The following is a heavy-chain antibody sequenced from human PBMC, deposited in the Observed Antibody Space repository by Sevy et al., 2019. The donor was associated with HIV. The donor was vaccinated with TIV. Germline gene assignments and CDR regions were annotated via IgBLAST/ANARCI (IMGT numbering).Heavy chain of an antibody. D-gene: IGHD1-26*01. CDR1: GGSISSYY. Sequence: SETLSLTCTVSGGSISSYYWSWIRQPPGKGLEWIGYIHYSGSTNYNPSFKSRVTISVDTSKNQFSLKLSSVTAADTAVYYCARDLGDGYSDYWGQGTLVTVSS. V-gene: IGHV4-59*01. CDR2: IHYSGST. CDR3: ARDLGDGYSDY. J-gene: IGHJ4*02.